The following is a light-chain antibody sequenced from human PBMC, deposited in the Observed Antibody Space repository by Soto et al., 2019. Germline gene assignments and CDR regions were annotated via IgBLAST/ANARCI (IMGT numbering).Light chain of an antibody. CDR1: STDVDGYDY. J-gene: IGLJ1*01. CDR2: DVN. Sequence: QSVLTQPASVSGSPGQSITISCTGASTDVDGYDYVSWYQQHPGQAPKLMIYDVNNRPSGVSYRFSGSKSGDTASPTVSGLQDEDVADYYCSSYTSSAPFYVFGTGTKVTVL. CDR3: SSYTSSAPFYV. V-gene: IGLV2-14*03.